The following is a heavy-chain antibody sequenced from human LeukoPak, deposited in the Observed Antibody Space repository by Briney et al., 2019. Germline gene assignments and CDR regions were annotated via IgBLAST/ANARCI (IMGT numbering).Heavy chain of an antibody. CDR2: SQYSGST. CDR1: GGSISSDDYF. J-gene: IGHJ6*02. D-gene: IGHD2-8*01. V-gene: IGHV4-30-4*01. CDR3: ASPTNYGMDV. Sequence: SSETLSLTCSVSGGSISSDDYFWSWIRQPPGKGLEWIGYSQYSGSTYYNPSLKSRVTISVDTSKNQFSLKLNSVTAEDTAVYYCASPTNYGMDVWGQGTTVTVSS.